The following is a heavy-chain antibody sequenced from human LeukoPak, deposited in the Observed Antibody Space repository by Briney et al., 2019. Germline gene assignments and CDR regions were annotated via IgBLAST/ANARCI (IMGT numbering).Heavy chain of an antibody. CDR2: MNPNSGDT. J-gene: IGHJ4*02. D-gene: IGHD3-10*01. CDR3: AKRAYSARMVRADY. CDR1: GYTFTSYD. V-gene: IGHV1-8*03. Sequence: ASVKVSCKASGYTFTSYDINWVRQATGQGLEWMGWMNPNSGDTAYAQKFQGRVTFTRNTSISTAYMELSSLRSEDTAVYYCAKRAYSARMVRADYWGQGTLVTVSS.